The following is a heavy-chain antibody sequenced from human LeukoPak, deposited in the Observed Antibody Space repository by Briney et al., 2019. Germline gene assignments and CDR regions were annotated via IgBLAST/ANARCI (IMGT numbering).Heavy chain of an antibody. J-gene: IGHJ4*02. CDR3: VREAAATLFDY. V-gene: IGHV3-74*01. CDR1: GFTFSNYW. D-gene: IGHD1-26*01. CDR2: IKSDGSST. Sequence: GGSLRLSCAASGFTFSNYWMHWVRQAPGKGLVWVSRIKSDGSSTSYADSVKGRFTISRDNAKNTLYLQMNSLRAEDTAVYYCVREAAATLFDYWGQGTLVTVSS.